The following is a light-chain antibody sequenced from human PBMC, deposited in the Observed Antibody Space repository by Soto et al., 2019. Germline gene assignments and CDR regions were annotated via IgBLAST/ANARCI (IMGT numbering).Light chain of an antibody. J-gene: IGLJ1*01. CDR2: EVS. CDR3: SSYTSSSTYV. Sequence: QSALTQPASVSGSPGQSITISCSETSSYVGGYNYVSWYQQHPGKAPKLMIYEVSNRPSGVSNRFSGSKSGNTASLTISGLQAEDEADYYCSSYTSSSTYVFGTGTKVTVL. V-gene: IGLV2-14*01. CDR1: SSYVGGYNY.